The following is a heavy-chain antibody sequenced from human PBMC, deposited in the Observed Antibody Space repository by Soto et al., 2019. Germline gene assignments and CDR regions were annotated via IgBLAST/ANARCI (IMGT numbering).Heavy chain of an antibody. Sequence: QITLNESGPTVVRPTETLTLTCSFSGFSLTTSGVGVSWGRQSPGKAPEWLALLYWDDAKRYSESLKSRLTITKDTSKNQVVLTVANLDPTDTATYYCAHRVLRTVFGVVTTTAIYFDIWGQGTPVAVSS. CDR3: AHRVLRTVFGVVTTTAIYFDI. CDR2: LYWDDAK. CDR1: GFSLTTSGVG. D-gene: IGHD3-3*01. V-gene: IGHV2-5*02. J-gene: IGHJ4*02.